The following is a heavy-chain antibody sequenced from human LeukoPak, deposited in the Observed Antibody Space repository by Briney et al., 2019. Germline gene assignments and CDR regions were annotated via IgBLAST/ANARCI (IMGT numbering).Heavy chain of an antibody. CDR1: GFTFGDYA. CDR2: ISGSGDNT. J-gene: IGHJ4*02. CDR3: AKDESRYGTFGY. D-gene: IGHD1-1*01. Sequence: GGSLRLSCTASGFTFGDYAMSWVRQAPGKELAWVSAISGSGDNTYYADSVKGRFTISRDNPKNTLYLQMNSLRAEDTAVYYCAKDESRYGTFGYWGQGTLVTVSS. V-gene: IGHV3-23*01.